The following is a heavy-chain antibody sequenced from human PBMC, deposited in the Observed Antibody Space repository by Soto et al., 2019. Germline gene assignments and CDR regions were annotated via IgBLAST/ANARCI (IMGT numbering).Heavy chain of an antibody. D-gene: IGHD2-2*01. Sequence: GGSLRLSCAASGFTFSRYGMNWPRQAPGKGLEWVASISSSTSYVYYADSVKGRFSTPRDNAKNILYLEMYALRTEDTAVYYCARDPSEGRVGNWFESWGQGTLVTVSS. CDR2: ISSSTSYV. V-gene: IGHV3-21*01. CDR1: GFTFSRYG. J-gene: IGHJ5*01. CDR3: ARDPSEGRVGNWFES.